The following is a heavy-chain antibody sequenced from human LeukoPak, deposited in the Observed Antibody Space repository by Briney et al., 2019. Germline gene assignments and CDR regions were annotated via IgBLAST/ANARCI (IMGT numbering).Heavy chain of an antibody. CDR3: ARDDPHYDILTGYYPIDS. V-gene: IGHV3-30*02. D-gene: IGHD3-9*01. CDR1: GFTFIRNG. J-gene: IGHJ4*02. CDR2: LRYDGSNQ. Sequence: PGESLRLSCEASGFTFIRNGMHWVRQAPGKGLEWVAFLRYDGSNQYYADSVQGRFTISRDNSKNTLYLQMYSLRAEDTAVYYCARDDPHYDILTGYYPIDSWGQGTLVTVSS.